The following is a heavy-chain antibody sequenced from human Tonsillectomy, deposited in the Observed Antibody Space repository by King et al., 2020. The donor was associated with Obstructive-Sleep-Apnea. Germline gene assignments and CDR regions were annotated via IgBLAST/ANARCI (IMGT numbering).Heavy chain of an antibody. CDR2: ISSSSSYT. J-gene: IGHJ4*02. D-gene: IGHD6-19*01. CDR3: VRDTTVAGTWDY. V-gene: IGHV3-21*01. Sequence: QLVQSGGGLVKPGGSLRLSCAASGFTFSSYSMNWVRQAPGKGLEWVSSISSSSSYTYYADSVKGRFTISRDNAKNSLYLQMNSLRAEDTAVYYCVRDTTVAGTWDYWGQGTLVTVSS. CDR1: GFTFSSYS.